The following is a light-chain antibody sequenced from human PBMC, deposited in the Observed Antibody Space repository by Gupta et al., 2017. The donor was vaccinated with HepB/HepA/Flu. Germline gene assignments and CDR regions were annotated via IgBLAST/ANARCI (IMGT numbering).Light chain of an antibody. CDR2: GNS. Sequence: QSVLTQPPSVSGAPGQRVTISCTGSSSNIGAGYGVHWYQQLPRTAPKLLISGNSRRPSGVPDRFSGSKSGTSASLAITGLQAEDEAEYYCQSYDNTLSGSLFGGGTRLIVL. CDR3: QSYDNTLSGSL. CDR1: SSNIGAGYG. J-gene: IGLJ2*01. V-gene: IGLV1-40*01.